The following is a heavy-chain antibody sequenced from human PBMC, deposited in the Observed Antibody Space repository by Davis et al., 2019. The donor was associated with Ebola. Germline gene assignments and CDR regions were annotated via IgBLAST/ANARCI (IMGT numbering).Heavy chain of an antibody. J-gene: IGHJ6*02. D-gene: IGHD5-24*01. CDR3: ARWGGVATIEDYYYYGMDV. CDR1: GGSISSGGYY. CDR2: IYYSGST. Sequence: MPSETLSLTCTVSGGSISSGGYYWSWIRQHPGKGLEWIGYIYYSGSTYYNPSLKSRVTISVDTSKNQFSLKLSSVTAADTAVYYCARWGGVATIEDYYYYGMDVWGQGTTVTVSS. V-gene: IGHV4-31*03.